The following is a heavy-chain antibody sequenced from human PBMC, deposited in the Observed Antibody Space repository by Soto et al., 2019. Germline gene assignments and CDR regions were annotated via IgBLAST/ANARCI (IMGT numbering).Heavy chain of an antibody. Sequence: ASVKVSCKASGYTFTSYGISWVRQAPGQGLEWMGWISAYNGNTNYAQKLQGRVTMTTDTSTSTAYMEVRGLRSDDTAVYYCAREMVRGVITRGGSYYYGMDVWGQGTTVTVSS. CDR2: ISAYNGNT. CDR3: AREMVRGVITRGGSYYYGMDV. CDR1: GYTFTSYG. V-gene: IGHV1-18*01. D-gene: IGHD3-10*01. J-gene: IGHJ6*02.